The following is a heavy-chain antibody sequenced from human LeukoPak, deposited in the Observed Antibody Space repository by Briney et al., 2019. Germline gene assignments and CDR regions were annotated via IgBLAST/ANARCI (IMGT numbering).Heavy chain of an antibody. J-gene: IGHJ5*02. V-gene: IGHV1-18*01. CDR2: ISANNGNT. CDR1: GYTFTNYG. CDR3: ARDQDPRYGFDP. Sequence: GASVKVSCKASGYTFTNYGISWVRQSPGQGLEWMGWISANNGNTNYAQKLQGRVTMTTDTSTSTAYMELRSLRSDDTAVYYCARDQDPRYGFDPWGQGTLVTVSS. D-gene: IGHD1-14*01.